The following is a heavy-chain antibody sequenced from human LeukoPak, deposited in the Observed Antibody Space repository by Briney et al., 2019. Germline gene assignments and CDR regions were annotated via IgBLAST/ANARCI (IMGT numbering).Heavy chain of an antibody. CDR1: GGSISSGGYY. CDR2: IYYSGST. D-gene: IGHD6-6*01. V-gene: IGHV4-31*03. J-gene: IGHJ5*02. Sequence: SQTLSLTCTVSGGSISSGGYYWSWVRQHPGKGLEWIGYIYYSGSTYYNPSLKSRVTISVDTSKNQFSLKLSSVTAADTAVYYCARDHGVAARPGWFDPWGQGTLVTVSS. CDR3: ARDHGVAARPGWFDP.